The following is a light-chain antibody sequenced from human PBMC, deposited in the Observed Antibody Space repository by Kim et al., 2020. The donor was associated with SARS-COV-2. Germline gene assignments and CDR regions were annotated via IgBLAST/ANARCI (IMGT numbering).Light chain of an antibody. CDR1: QGISSY. J-gene: IGKJ1*01. CDR2: AAS. V-gene: IGKV1-8*01. Sequence: AIRITQSPSSLSASTGDRVTITCRASQGISSYLAWYQQKPGKAPKLLIYAASTLQSGVPSRFSGSGSGTDFTLTISGLQSEDFATYYCQQYYSDPDGTFGQGTKVDIK. CDR3: QQYYSDPDGT.